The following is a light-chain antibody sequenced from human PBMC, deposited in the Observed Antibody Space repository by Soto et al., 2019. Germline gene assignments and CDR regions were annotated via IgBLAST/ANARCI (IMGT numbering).Light chain of an antibody. Sequence: EIVLTQSPGTLSLSPGERATLSCRASQSVSSSYLAWYQQKPRQAPRLLIYGASSRATGIPDRFSGSGSGTDFTLTISRLEPEDFAVYYCQQYGSSPPTWTFGQGTKVEIK. CDR2: GAS. J-gene: IGKJ1*01. CDR1: QSVSSSY. CDR3: QQYGSSPPTWT. V-gene: IGKV3-20*01.